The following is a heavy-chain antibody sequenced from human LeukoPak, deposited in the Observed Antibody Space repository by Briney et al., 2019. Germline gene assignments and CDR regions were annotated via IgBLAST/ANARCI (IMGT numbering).Heavy chain of an antibody. CDR1: GFTFSSYE. D-gene: IGHD6-19*01. J-gene: IGHJ3*02. Sequence: GGSLRLSCAASGFTFSSYEMNWVRQAPGKGLEWVSYISSSGSTIYYADSVKGRFTISRDNAKNSLNLQMNSLRAEDTAVYYCARGYSSGWYDRGAFDICGQGTMVTVSS. CDR2: ISSSGSTI. V-gene: IGHV3-48*03. CDR3: ARGYSSGWYDRGAFDI.